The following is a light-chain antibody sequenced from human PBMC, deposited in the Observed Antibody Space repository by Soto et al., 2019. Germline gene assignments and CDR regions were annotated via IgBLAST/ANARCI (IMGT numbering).Light chain of an antibody. Sequence: EIVLTQSPGTLSLSPGETATLSCRASQTVTSYFAWYQQKPAQAPRLLIYGASSRATGIPGRISGSGCATDFPLTISRLEPEDFALYYCQHYGSSPRTFGQGTKVEIK. CDR1: QTVTSY. J-gene: IGKJ1*01. CDR2: GAS. V-gene: IGKV3-20*01. CDR3: QHYGSSPRT.